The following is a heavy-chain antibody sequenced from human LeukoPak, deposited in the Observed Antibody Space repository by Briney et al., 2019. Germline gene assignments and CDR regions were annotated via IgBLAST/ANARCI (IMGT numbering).Heavy chain of an antibody. Sequence: GGSLRLSCAASGFTFSTYWMSWVRQAPGKGLEWVATIKQDGSEKYYVDSVEGRFTISRDNAKNSLYLQMNSLRAEDTAVYYCARDQLYSGGSYYFDLWGRGTLVTVSS. D-gene: IGHD2-15*01. CDR3: ARDQLYSGGSYYFDL. V-gene: IGHV3-7*01. CDR2: IKQDGSEK. J-gene: IGHJ2*01. CDR1: GFTFSTYW.